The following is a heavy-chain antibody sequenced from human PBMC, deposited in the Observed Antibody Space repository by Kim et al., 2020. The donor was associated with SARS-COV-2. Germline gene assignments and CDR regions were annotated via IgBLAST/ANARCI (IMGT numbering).Heavy chain of an antibody. CDR3: TRSYVNNRIYYWDFDS. Sequence: GGSLRLSCEASGFTFKRYAMHWVRQAPGKGLEWVAAFSDDANETDYANSVKGRFAISRDNSTDTLYLQMNSVRPEDTAVYYCTRSYVNNRIYYWDFDSRG. J-gene: IGHJ4*01. D-gene: IGHD3-22*01. V-gene: IGHV3-30*09. CDR1: GFTFKRYA. CDR2: FSDDANET.